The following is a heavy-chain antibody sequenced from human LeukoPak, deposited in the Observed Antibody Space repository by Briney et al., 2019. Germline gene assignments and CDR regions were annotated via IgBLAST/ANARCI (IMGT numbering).Heavy chain of an antibody. V-gene: IGHV1-2*02. J-gene: IGHJ1*01. CDR3: ATTPPQYYYDSSGPLQH. D-gene: IGHD3-22*01. CDR1: GYTFTGYY. CDR2: INPNSGGT. Sequence: GASVKVSCKASGYTFTGYYMHWVRQAPGQGLEWMGWINPNSGGTNYAQKFQGRVTMTRDTSISTAYMELSRLRSDDTAVYYCATTPPQYYYDSSGPLQHWGQGTLVTVSS.